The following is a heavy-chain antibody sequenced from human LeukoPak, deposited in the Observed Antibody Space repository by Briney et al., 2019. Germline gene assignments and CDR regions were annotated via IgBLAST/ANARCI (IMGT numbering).Heavy chain of an antibody. J-gene: IGHJ4*02. CDR2: ISSSSSYI. D-gene: IGHD6-19*01. V-gene: IGHV3-21*01. CDR1: GFTFSSYS. Sequence: GGSLRLSCAASGFTFSSYSMNWVRQAPGKGLEWVSSISSSSSYIYYADSVKGRFTISRDNAKNSLYLQMNSLRAEDTAVYYCARDHHAAGIAVADPDDYWGQGTLVTVPS. CDR3: ARDHHAAGIAVADPDDY.